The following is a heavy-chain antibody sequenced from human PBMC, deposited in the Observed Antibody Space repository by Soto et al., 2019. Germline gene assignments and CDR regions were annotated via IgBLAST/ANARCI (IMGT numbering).Heavy chain of an antibody. CDR3: AREIAATGKRWFDP. D-gene: IGHD6-13*01. V-gene: IGHV1-18*04. CDR2: ISADNGNT. J-gene: IGHJ5*02. Sequence: QVQLVQSGAEVKKPGASVKVSCKASGYTFTSYGISWVRQAPGQVLEWMGWISADNGNTNYAQKVQGRVTMTTDTTTRTAYMEVRSLSSDDTAVYYCAREIAATGKRWFDPWGQGTLVTVSS. CDR1: GYTFTSYG.